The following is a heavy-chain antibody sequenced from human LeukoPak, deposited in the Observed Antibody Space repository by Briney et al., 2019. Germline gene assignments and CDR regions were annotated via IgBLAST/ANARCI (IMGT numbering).Heavy chain of an antibody. CDR3: ARTRSGWRSIRPYYFDY. J-gene: IGHJ4*02. D-gene: IGHD6-19*01. Sequence: SETLSLTCTVSGGSISSYYWSWIRQPPGKGLEWIGYIYYSGSTNYNPSLKSRVTISVDTSKNQFSLKLSFVTAADTAVYYCARTRSGWRSIRPYYFDYWGQGTLVTVSS. CDR1: GGSISSYY. V-gene: IGHV4-59*01. CDR2: IYYSGST.